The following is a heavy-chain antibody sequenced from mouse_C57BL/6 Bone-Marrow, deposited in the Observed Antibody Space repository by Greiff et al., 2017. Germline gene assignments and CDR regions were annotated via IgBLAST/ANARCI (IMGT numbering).Heavy chain of an antibody. Sequence: EVQLQQSGPVLVKPGASVKMSCKASGYTFTDYYMNWVKQSHGKSLEWIGVINPYNGGTSSNQKFKGKATVTVDKSSSTAYMELNSLTSEDSAVYYCARGGSNYGVAYWGQGTLVTVSA. J-gene: IGHJ3*01. CDR1: GYTFTDYY. D-gene: IGHD2-5*01. CDR3: ARGGSNYGVAY. V-gene: IGHV1-19*01. CDR2: INPYNGGT.